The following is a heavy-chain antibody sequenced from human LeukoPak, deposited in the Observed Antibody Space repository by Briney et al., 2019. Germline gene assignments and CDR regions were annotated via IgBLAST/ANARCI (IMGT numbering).Heavy chain of an antibody. CDR3: ARHMTIFGVVSPLRYFDP. D-gene: IGHD3-3*01. J-gene: IGHJ2*01. CDR2: IYYSGST. Sequence: PSETLSLTCTVSGGSISSYYWSWIRQPPGKGLEWIGYIYYSGSTNYNPSLKSRVTISVDTSKNQFSLKLSSVTAADTAVYYCARHMTIFGVVSPLRYFDPWGRGTLVTVSS. V-gene: IGHV4-59*08. CDR1: GGSISSYY.